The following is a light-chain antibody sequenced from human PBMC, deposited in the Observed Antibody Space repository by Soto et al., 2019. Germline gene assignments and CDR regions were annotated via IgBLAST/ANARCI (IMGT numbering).Light chain of an antibody. CDR3: QQYGNSPIT. J-gene: IGKJ5*01. CDR2: DAS. Sequence: EIVMTQSPATLSVSPGERATLSCRASQSVRSNLAWYQQKPGLAPRLLIYDASSRATGIPDRFSGSGSGTDFTLTISRLEPEDFVVYYCQQYGNSPITFGQGTRLEIK. CDR1: QSVRSN. V-gene: IGKV3D-20*01.